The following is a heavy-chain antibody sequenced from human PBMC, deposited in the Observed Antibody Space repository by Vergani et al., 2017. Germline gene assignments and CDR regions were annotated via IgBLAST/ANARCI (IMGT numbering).Heavy chain of an antibody. V-gene: IGHV3-30*02. CDR2: IRYDDSRNK. Sequence: QVQLVESGGGVVQPGESLRLSCAASTSGFTFNNSNMHWVRQAPGKGLEWVAFIRYDDSRNKYYAASVQGRFIISRDNSKNTVFLQMNSLRPEHTALYYCAKDFVPGRAFDIWGQGKMVTVSS. J-gene: IGHJ3*02. CDR1: GFTFNNSN. CDR3: AKDFVPGRAFDI.